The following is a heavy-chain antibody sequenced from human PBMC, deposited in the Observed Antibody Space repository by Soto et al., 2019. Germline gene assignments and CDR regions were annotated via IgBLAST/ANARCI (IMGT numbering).Heavy chain of an antibody. J-gene: IGHJ5*02. CDR2: INPSGGST. CDR3: ARDGREAAARNWFDP. Sequence: ASVKVSCKASGYTFTSYYMHWVRQAPGQGLEWMGIINPSGGSTSYAQKFQGRVTMTRDTSTSTVYMELGSLRSEDTAVYYCARDGREAAARNWFDPWGQGTLVTVSS. V-gene: IGHV1-46*01. D-gene: IGHD6-13*01. CDR1: GYTFTSYY.